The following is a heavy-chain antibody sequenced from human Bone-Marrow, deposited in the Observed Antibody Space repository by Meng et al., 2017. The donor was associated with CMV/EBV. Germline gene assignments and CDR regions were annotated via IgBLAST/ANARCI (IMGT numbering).Heavy chain of an antibody. J-gene: IGHJ6*02. CDR1: GFTFSSYW. CDR3: AKYDLAHYYGMDV. Sequence: GGSLRLSCAASGFTFSSYWMSWVRQAPGKGLEWVANIKQDGSEKYYVDSVKGRFTISRDNAKNSLYLQMNSLRAEDTAVYYCAKYDLAHYYGMDVWGQGTTVTVSS. CDR2: IKQDGSEK. D-gene: IGHD2/OR15-2a*01. V-gene: IGHV3-7*01.